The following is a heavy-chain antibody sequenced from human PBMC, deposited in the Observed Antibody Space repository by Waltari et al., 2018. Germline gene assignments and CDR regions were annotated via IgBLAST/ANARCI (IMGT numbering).Heavy chain of an antibody. Sequence: VKGRFTISRDDSKNTLYLQMNSLKTEDTAVYYCTTTYYYGSGSYSFGYWGQGTLVTVSS. V-gene: IGHV3-15*01. D-gene: IGHD3-10*01. J-gene: IGHJ4*02. CDR3: TTTYYYGSGSYSFGY.